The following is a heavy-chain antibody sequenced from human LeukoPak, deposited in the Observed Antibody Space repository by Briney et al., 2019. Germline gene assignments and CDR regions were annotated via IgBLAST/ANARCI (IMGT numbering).Heavy chain of an antibody. Sequence: PGGSLRLSCAASGFTFSSYSMNWVRQAPGKGLEWVSTITGSGASTYYADSVKGRFTISRDNSKNTLYLQMNGLRAEDTAVYYCAKGWTVEYWGQGTLVTVSS. V-gene: IGHV3-23*01. D-gene: IGHD5-24*01. CDR2: ITGSGAST. CDR3: AKGWTVEY. CDR1: GFTFSSYS. J-gene: IGHJ4*02.